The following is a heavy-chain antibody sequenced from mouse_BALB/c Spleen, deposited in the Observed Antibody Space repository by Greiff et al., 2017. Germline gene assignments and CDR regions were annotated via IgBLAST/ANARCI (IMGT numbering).Heavy chain of an antibody. Sequence: EVQLQQSGGGLVKPGGSLKLSCAASGFTFSSYAMSWVRQTPEKRLEWVATISSGGSYTYYPDSVKGRFTISRDNAKNTLYLQMSSLRSEDTAMYYCANSMITTGLYYFDYWGQGTTLTVSS. D-gene: IGHD2-4*01. CDR3: ANSMITTGLYYFDY. CDR2: ISSGGSYT. J-gene: IGHJ2*01. V-gene: IGHV5-9-3*01. CDR1: GFTFSSYA.